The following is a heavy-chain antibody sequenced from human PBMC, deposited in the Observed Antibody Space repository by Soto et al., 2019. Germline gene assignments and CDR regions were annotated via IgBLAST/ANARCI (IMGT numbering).Heavy chain of an antibody. Sequence: GGSLRLSCAASGFTFISYWMSWVRQAPGKGLEWVANIKQDGSEKYYVDSVKGRFTISRDNAKNSLYLQMNSLRAEDTAVYYCAREDYYDSSGYYYFDYWGQGT. CDR2: IKQDGSEK. D-gene: IGHD3-22*01. V-gene: IGHV3-7*01. J-gene: IGHJ4*02. CDR1: GFTFISYW. CDR3: AREDYYDSSGYYYFDY.